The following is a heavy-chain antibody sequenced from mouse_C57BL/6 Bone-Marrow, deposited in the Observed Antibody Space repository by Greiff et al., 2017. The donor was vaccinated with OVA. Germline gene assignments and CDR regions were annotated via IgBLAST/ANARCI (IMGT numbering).Heavy chain of an antibody. J-gene: IGHJ2*01. CDR1: GYSITSGYY. D-gene: IGHD1-2*01. Sequence: VQLQQSGPGLVKPSQSLSLTCSVTGYSITSGYYWNWIRQFPGNKLEWMGYISYDGSNNYNPSLKNRIPITRDTSKNQFFLKLNSVTTEDTATYYCAREGGGRLFDYWGQGTTLTVSS. CDR3: AREGGGRLFDY. CDR2: ISYDGSN. V-gene: IGHV3-6*01.